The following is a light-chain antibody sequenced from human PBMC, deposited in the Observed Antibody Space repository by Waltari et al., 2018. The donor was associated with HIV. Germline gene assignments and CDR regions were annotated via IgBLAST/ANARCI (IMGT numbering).Light chain of an antibody. Sequence: DIQMTQSPSSLSASVGDRVSITCRASQAVANKVNWFQQKPGKAPKVLIYDASRLPNGVPSRFSGSGSETDFTLTINGVQPDDFASYFCQQRSSFPLTFGPGTKVDVK. J-gene: IGKJ3*01. CDR3: QQRSSFPLT. CDR2: DAS. V-gene: IGKV1-39*01. CDR1: QAVANK.